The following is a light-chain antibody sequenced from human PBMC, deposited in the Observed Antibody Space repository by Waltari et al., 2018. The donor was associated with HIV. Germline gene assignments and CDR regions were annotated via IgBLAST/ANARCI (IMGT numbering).Light chain of an antibody. Sequence: FMLTQPHSVSASPGETVTISSTRSSASIGFNFVQWYQPRPGSAPTTVIYEDDRRPSGVPDRFSGSIDRSSNSASLTISGLEPEDEADYYCQSYDSNYVVFGGGTKLTVL. CDR2: EDD. CDR1: SASIGFNF. V-gene: IGLV6-57*04. J-gene: IGLJ2*01. CDR3: QSYDSNYVV.